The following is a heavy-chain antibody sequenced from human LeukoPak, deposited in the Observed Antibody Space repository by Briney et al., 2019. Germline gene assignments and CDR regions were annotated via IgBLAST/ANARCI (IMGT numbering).Heavy chain of an antibody. CDR1: GGSISSYY. Sequence: SETLSLTCTVSGGSISSYYWSWIRQPPGKGLEWIGYISYSGSTNYNPSLKSRVTISVDTSKNQFSLKLSSVTVADTAVYYCARDRYYYDSSGYYSLDYWGQGTLVTVSS. J-gene: IGHJ4*02. CDR2: ISYSGST. CDR3: ARDRYYYDSSGYYSLDY. D-gene: IGHD3-22*01. V-gene: IGHV4-59*12.